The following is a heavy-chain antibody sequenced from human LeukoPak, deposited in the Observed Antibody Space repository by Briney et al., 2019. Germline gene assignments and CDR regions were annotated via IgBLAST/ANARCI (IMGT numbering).Heavy chain of an antibody. J-gene: IGHJ4*02. D-gene: IGHD4-11*01. CDR2: IKQGGSEI. V-gene: IGHV3-7*01. Sequence: PGGSLRLSCSASGFTFSRLWMSWVRQAPGKGLEYVALIKQGGSEIYHMDSVKGRFTISRDDATNSLYLQMNNLRVEDTALYYCARDRESESDSEGDYWGQGTLVTVSS. CDR1: GFTFSRLW. CDR3: ARDRESESDSEGDY.